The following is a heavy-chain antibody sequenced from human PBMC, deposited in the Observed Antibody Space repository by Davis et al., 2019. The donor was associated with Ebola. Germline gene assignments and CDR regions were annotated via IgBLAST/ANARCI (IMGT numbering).Heavy chain of an antibody. CDR1: GGSFSGYY. CDR3: ATQGRYFDWLSNYGMDV. D-gene: IGHD3-9*01. Sequence: MPSETLSLTCAVYGGSFSGYYWSWVRQSPGKGLEWIGSIYYSGSTYYNPSLKSRVTISVDTSKNQFSLKLSSVTAADTAVYYCATQGRYFDWLSNYGMDVWGQGTTVTVSS. J-gene: IGHJ6*02. CDR2: IYYSGST. V-gene: IGHV4-34*01.